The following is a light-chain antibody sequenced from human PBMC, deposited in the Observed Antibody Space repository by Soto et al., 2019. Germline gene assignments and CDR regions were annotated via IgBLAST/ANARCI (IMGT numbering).Light chain of an antibody. J-gene: IGKJ5*01. CDR2: GAS. Sequence: EIVMTQSPVTLSLSPGERATLSCRAIQSVSSSYLAWYQQKPGQAPRLLIYGASSRATGIPDRFSGSGSGTDFTLTISRLEPEDFAVYYCQQYGSSLSITFGQGTRLEIK. V-gene: IGKV3-20*01. CDR3: QQYGSSLSIT. CDR1: QSVSSSY.